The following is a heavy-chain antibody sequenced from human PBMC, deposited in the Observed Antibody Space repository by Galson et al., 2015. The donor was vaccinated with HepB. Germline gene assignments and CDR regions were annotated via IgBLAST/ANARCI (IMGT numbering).Heavy chain of an antibody. V-gene: IGHV1-2*06. CDR3: AREAAFDI. CDR2: ITPDSGGT. Sequence: QSGAEVKKPGESLKISCKASGYTFTGYYMHWVRQAPGQGLEWMGRITPDSGGTNYAQKFQGRVTMTRATSISTAYMELSSLTSDDTAVYYCAREAAFDIWGQGTMVTVSS. J-gene: IGHJ3*02. CDR1: GYTFTGYY.